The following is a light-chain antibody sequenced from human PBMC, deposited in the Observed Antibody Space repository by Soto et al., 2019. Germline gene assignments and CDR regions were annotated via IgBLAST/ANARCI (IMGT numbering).Light chain of an antibody. V-gene: IGKV3-15*01. Sequence: ERVMTQSPATLSVSPGERATLSCRASQSVGSNLAWYQQKPGQSPRLLIYGASTWHTGIPARFSGSGSGTEFSLTVSRLQSEDFAVYYCQQYNDWPLTFGAGTKVEIK. CDR1: QSVGSN. CDR2: GAS. CDR3: QQYNDWPLT. J-gene: IGKJ4*01.